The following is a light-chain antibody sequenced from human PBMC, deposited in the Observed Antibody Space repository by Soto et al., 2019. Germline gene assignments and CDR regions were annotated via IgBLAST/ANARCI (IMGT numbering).Light chain of an antibody. CDR1: QSVETN. CDR3: QQYYNWPPYT. Sequence: EVVMTQSPATLSVSPGDRATLSCRASQSVETNVAWYQQKPGQAPRLLVHGASTRATGVPARFTGIGSGTDFTLTISGLQSDDFAVYYCQQYYNWPPYTFGQGTKLQIK. J-gene: IGKJ2*01. V-gene: IGKV3-15*01. CDR2: GAS.